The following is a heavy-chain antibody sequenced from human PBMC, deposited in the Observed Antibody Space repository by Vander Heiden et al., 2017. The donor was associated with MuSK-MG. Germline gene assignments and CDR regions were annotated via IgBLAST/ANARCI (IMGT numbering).Heavy chain of an antibody. CDR2: ISSSSSYI. J-gene: IGHJ6*02. CDR1: GFTFSSYS. Sequence: EVQLVESGGGLVKPGGSLRLSCAASGFTFSSYSMNWVRKAPGKGLEWVSSISSSSSYIYYADSVKGRFTISRDNAKNALYLQMNSMRAEDTAVYYCARELRGSSSYGMDVWGQGTTVTVSS. V-gene: IGHV3-21*01. D-gene: IGHD2-15*01. CDR3: ARELRGSSSYGMDV.